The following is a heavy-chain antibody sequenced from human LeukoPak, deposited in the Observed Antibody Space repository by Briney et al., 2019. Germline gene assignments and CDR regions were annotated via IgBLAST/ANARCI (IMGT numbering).Heavy chain of an antibody. CDR3: ATKSSGYHFDY. CDR2: FDPEDGET. CDR1: GYTLTELS. V-gene: IGHV1-24*01. Sequence: ASVKVSCKVSGYTLTELSMHWVRQAPGKGLEWMGGFDPEDGETIYAQKFQGRVTMTKDTSTDTAYMELSSLRSEDTAVYYCATKSSGYHFDYWGQGTLVTVSS. J-gene: IGHJ4*02. D-gene: IGHD3-22*01.